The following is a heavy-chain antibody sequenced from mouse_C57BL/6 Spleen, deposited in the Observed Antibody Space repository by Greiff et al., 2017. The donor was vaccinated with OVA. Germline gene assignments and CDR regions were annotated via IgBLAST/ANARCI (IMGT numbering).Heavy chain of an antibody. CDR2: INPNNGGT. J-gene: IGHJ3*01. Sequence: VQLKESGPELVKPGASVKIPCKASGYTFTDYNMDWVKQSHGKSLEWIGDINPNNGGTIYNQKFKGKATLTVDKSSSTAYMELRSLTSEDTAVYYGARKGDGYPFAYWGQGTLVTVSA. V-gene: IGHV1-18*01. CDR3: ARKGDGYPFAY. D-gene: IGHD2-3*01. CDR1: GYTFTDYN.